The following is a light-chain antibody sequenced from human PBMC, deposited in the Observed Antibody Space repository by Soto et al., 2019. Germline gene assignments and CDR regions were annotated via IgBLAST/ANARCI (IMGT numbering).Light chain of an antibody. J-gene: IGLJ3*02. CDR3: LLYHGAAQV. CDR1: TGAVTSDYY. CDR2: STY. Sequence: VVTQEPSLTVSPGGTVTLTCASSTGAVTSDYYPNWLQQKPGQAPRSLIHSTYARHFWTPARFSGSLLGGKAALTVSGVQPEDEADYYCLLYHGAAQVFGGGTKLTVL. V-gene: IGLV7-43*01.